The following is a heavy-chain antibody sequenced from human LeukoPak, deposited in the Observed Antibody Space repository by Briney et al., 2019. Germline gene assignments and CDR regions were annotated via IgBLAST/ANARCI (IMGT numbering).Heavy chain of an antibody. D-gene: IGHD6-6*01. CDR3: ARARGPIAVRRGDAFDI. Sequence: GGSLSLSCAASGFTFSSYAMHWVRQAPGKGREGVAVISYDGSNKYYADSVKGRFTISRDNSKNTLYLQMNSLRAEDTAVYYCARARGPIAVRRGDAFDIWGQGTMVTVSS. J-gene: IGHJ3*02. V-gene: IGHV3-30-3*01. CDR2: ISYDGSNK. CDR1: GFTFSSYA.